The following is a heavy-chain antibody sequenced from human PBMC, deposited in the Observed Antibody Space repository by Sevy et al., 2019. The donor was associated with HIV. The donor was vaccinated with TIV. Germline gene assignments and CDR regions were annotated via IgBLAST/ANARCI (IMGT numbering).Heavy chain of an antibody. D-gene: IGHD3-9*01. J-gene: IGHJ4*02. CDR1: GFTFSSYW. CDR2: IDPDGSRT. CDR3: AKDFDWSSGY. Sequence: GGSLRLSCEASGFTFSSYWMHWVRQVPGKGLVWVSRIDPDGSRTSYVDSVKGRFTISRDNAKNTLYLQMNSLRGGDTAVYYCAKDFDWSSGYWGQGTLVTVSS. V-gene: IGHV3-74*01.